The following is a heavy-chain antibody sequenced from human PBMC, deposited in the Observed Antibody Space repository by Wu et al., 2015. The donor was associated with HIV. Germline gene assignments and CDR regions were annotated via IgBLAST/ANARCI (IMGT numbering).Heavy chain of an antibody. J-gene: IGHJ3*01. D-gene: IGHD5-12*01. CDR2: IIPIFDRV. CDR1: GGTFSSRA. CDR3: VGPYTGYAYDTFDV. V-gene: IGHV1-69*15. Sequence: QAQMVQSGAEVKKPGASVKVSCKASGGTFSSRAISWVRQAPGQGLDWMGRIIPIFDRVHYKQKFQGRVFITADEATSTVYMELRSLTSDDTAIYYCVGPYTGYAYDTFDVWGQGTLVTVSS.